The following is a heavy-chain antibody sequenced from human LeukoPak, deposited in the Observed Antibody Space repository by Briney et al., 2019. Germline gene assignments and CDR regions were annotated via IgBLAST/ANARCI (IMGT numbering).Heavy chain of an antibody. Sequence: SETLSLTCTVSGGSLSSYYWSWIRQPPGKGLEWIGYIYYSGSTNYNPSLKSRVTISVDTSKNQFSLKLSSVTAADTAVYYCALLTGYTRGLDYWGQGTLVTVSS. CDR1: GGSLSSYY. D-gene: IGHD3-9*01. J-gene: IGHJ4*02. V-gene: IGHV4-59*01. CDR2: IYYSGST. CDR3: ALLTGYTRGLDY.